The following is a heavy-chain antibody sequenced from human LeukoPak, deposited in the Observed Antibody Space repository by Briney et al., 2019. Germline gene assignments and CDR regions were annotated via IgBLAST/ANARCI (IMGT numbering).Heavy chain of an antibody. J-gene: IGHJ6*03. V-gene: IGHV4-4*07. D-gene: IGHD2-2*01. CDR2: IYTSGST. Sequence: SETLSLTCTVSGGSISSYYWSWIRQPAGKGLEWIGRIYTSGSTNYNPSLKSRVTMSVDTSKNQFSLKLSSVTAADTAVYYCARDTPIVVVPAAPPHYYTDVWGKGTTVTVSS. CDR3: ARDTPIVVVPAAPPHYYTDV. CDR1: GGSISSYY.